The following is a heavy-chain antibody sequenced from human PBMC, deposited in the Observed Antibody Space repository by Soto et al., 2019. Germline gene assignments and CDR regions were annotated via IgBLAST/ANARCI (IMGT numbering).Heavy chain of an antibody. CDR1: GFTFSSYG. D-gene: IGHD2-2*01. J-gene: IGHJ3*02. CDR3: ARGAVVVPAATHSSSWYFPLYDAFDI. CDR2: IWYDGSNK. V-gene: IGHV3-33*01. Sequence: QVQLVESGGGVVQPGRSLRLSCAASGFTFSSYGMHWVRQAPGKGLEWVAVIWYDGSNKYYADSVKGRFTISRDNSKNTRYLQMNSLRAEDTAVYYCARGAVVVPAATHSSSWYFPLYDAFDIWGQGTMVTVSS.